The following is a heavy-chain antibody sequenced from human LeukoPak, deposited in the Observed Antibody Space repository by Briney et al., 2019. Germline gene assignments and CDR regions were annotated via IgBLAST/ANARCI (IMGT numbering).Heavy chain of an antibody. V-gene: IGHV1-8*02. CDR1: GGTFSSDA. CDR2: MNPNSGNT. Sequence: ASVNVSCKASGGTFSSDAISWVRQATGQGLERMGWMNPNSGNTGYAQKFQGRVTMTRNTSISTAYMELSSLRSGDTAVYYCARGPTVTNDYYYYGMDVWGQGTTVTVSS. CDR3: ARGPTVTNDYYYYGMDV. D-gene: IGHD4-17*01. J-gene: IGHJ6*02.